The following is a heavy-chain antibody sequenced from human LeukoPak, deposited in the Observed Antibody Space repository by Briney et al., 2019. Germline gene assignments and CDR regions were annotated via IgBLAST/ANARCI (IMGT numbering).Heavy chain of an antibody. CDR2: ISSSSSTI. V-gene: IGHV3-48*01. Sequence: GGSLRLSCAASGFTLSSYSMNWVRQAPGKGLEWVSYISSSSSTIYYADSVKGRFAISRDNAKNSLYLQMNSLRAEDTAVYYCARGSGGYYSPGWDIWGQGTMVTVSS. CDR3: ARGSGGYYSPGWDI. CDR1: GFTLSSYS. D-gene: IGHD3-22*01. J-gene: IGHJ3*02.